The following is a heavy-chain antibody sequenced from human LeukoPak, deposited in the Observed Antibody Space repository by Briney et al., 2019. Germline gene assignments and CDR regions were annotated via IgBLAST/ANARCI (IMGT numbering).Heavy chain of an antibody. V-gene: IGHV3-30*18. CDR3: AKDVLAAAGTVPIDC. J-gene: IGHJ4*02. CDR2: ISYDGSNK. D-gene: IGHD6-13*01. CDR1: GFTFSSYG. Sequence: GGTLRLSCAASGFTFSSYGMHWVRQAPGKGLEWVAVISYDGSNKYYADSVKGRFTISRDNSKNTLYLQMNSLRAEDTAVYYCAKDVLAAAGTVPIDCWGQGTLVTVSS.